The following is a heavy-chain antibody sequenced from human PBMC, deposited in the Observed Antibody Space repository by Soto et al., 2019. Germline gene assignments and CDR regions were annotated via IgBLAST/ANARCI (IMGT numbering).Heavy chain of an antibody. CDR3: ALSGVATSGEHYYYYGMDV. D-gene: IGHD5-12*01. CDR2: INPNSGGT. J-gene: IGHJ6*02. Sequence: ASVKVYCKASGYTFTGYYMHWGRQAPGQGLEWMGWINPNSGGTNYAQKFQGWVTMTRDTSISTAYMELSRLRSDDTAVYYCALSGVATSGEHYYYYGMDVWGQGTTVTVSS. V-gene: IGHV1-2*04. CDR1: GYTFTGYY.